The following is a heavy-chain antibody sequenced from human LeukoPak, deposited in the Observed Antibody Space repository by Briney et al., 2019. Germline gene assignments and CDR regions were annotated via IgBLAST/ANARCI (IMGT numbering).Heavy chain of an antibody. J-gene: IGHJ4*02. V-gene: IGHV1-18*01. CDR3: ARGLEYYFDY. CDR1: GYTFTSFG. Sequence: ASVKVSCKASGYTFTSFGMSWVRQAAGQRLERMGWISGYNGDTNYAQKLQGRVTMTTDTSTSTAYMELRSLRSDDTAVYYCARGLEYYFDYWGQGTLVIVSS. CDR2: ISGYNGDT.